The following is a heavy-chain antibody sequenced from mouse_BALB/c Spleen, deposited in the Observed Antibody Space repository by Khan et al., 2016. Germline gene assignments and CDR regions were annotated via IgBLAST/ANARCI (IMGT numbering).Heavy chain of an antibody. CDR2: ISSGGGNT. CDR1: GCTFSSYT. Sequence: EVELVESGGGLVKPGGSLKLSCAASGCTFSSYTMSWVRQTPEKRLEWVATISSGGGNTYYPDSVKGRFTISRDNAKNNLYLQMSSLRSEDTAFYYCARWGIGTDYWGQGTTLTVSS. J-gene: IGHJ2*01. CDR3: ARWGIGTDY. D-gene: IGHD3-3*01. V-gene: IGHV5-9*03.